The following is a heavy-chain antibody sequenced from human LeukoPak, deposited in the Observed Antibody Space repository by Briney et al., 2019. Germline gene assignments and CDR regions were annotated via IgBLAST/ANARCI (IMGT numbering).Heavy chain of an antibody. Sequence: ASVKVSCKASGYTFTSYGISWVRQAPGQGLEWMGWISAYNGNTNYAQKLQGRVTMTTDTSTSTAYMELRSLRSDDMAVYYCAAYYYDSSGYSGGDAFDIWGQGTMVTVSS. V-gene: IGHV1-18*03. D-gene: IGHD3-22*01. CDR1: GYTFTSYG. CDR3: AAYYYDSSGYSGGDAFDI. J-gene: IGHJ3*02. CDR2: ISAYNGNT.